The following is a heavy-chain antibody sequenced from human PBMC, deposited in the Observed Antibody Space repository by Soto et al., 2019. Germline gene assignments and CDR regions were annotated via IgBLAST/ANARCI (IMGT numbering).Heavy chain of an antibody. CDR1: GFTFRTYW. V-gene: IGHV3-7*05. CDR2: INQEGSEK. D-gene: IGHD5-18*01. Sequence: EVQLVESGGGLVQPGGSLRLSCGASGFTFRTYWLSWVRQVPGKGLECVANINQEGSEKNYVDSVKGRFTISRDNAKNSLYLQMSSLRAEDTALYYCARDGSTSWYSYDYHGMDVWGQGTTVTVSS. J-gene: IGHJ6*02. CDR3: ARDGSTSWYSYDYHGMDV.